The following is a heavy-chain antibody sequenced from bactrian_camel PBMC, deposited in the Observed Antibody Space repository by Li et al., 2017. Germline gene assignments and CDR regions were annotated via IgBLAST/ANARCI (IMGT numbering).Heavy chain of an antibody. CDR1: GYTYNRNC. D-gene: IGHD7*01. CDR3: AAVAPTQLEFATRCPGLFGY. J-gene: IGHJ6*01. V-gene: IGHV3S25*01. CDR2: IATGSGNT. Sequence: QVQLVESGGGSVQAGGSLRLSCAASGYTYNRNCMAWFRQAPGKEREGVARIATGSGNTYYADSVKGRFTISEDNAKNTVYLQMNSLKPEDTAVYYCAAVAPTQLEFATRCPGLFGYRGQGTQVTVS.